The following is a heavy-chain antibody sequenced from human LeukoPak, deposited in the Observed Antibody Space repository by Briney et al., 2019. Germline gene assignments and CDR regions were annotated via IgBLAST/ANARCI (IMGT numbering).Heavy chain of an antibody. J-gene: IGHJ6*03. D-gene: IGHD3-3*01. CDR2: ISIDGDNE. Sequence: GGSLRLSCATSGFTFSNYAIHWVRQAPGKGLEWVADISIDGDNEYYADSVRGRFTISRDNAKNSLYLQMNSLRAEDTAVYYCAREGNYDFWSGYEYYYYYMDVWGKGTTVTVSS. CDR1: GFTFSNYA. CDR3: AREGNYDFWSGYEYYYYYMDV. V-gene: IGHV3-30-3*01.